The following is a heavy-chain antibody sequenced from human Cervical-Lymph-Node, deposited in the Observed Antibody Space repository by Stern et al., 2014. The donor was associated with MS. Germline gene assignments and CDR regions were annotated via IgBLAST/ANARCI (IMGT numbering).Heavy chain of an antibody. CDR1: GDTLSRYA. J-gene: IGHJ6*02. Sequence: VPLVSSGAEVKKPGSSVKVSCKASGDTLSRYAISWVRQAPGQGLQWMGGIIPISRKENYAQKFQGRVKLIADESTSTAYMELSSLRSEDAAVYYCASSYSGWDNPYHFYGMDVWGQGTTVTVSS. V-gene: IGHV1-69*01. CDR2: IIPISRKE. CDR3: ASSYSGWDNPYHFYGMDV. D-gene: IGHD6-19*01.